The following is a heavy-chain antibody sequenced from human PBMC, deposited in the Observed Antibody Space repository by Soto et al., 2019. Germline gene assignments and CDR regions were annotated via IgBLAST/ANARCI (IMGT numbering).Heavy chain of an antibody. D-gene: IGHD4-17*01. CDR2: ILPIVDAT. J-gene: IGHJ3*02. Sequence: QVQLVQSGTEVKKPGSSVKVSCKASGGTFSRHAVNWVRQAPGQGLEWTGAILPIVDATNDAQKFQDRVTITADESTGTVYMELRSRSSEDTAVYFWAVAPPIDDGDHDAFDIWGQGTLVIVSS. CDR1: GGTFSRHA. V-gene: IGHV1-69*12. CDR3: AVAPPIDDGDHDAFDI.